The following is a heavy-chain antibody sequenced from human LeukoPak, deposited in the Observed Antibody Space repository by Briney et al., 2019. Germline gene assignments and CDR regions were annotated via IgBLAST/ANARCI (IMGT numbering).Heavy chain of an antibody. J-gene: IGHJ2*01. D-gene: IGHD3-22*01. CDR3: ARGVTMIVVVIHDWYFDL. CDR1: GGSISSSSYY. CDR2: IYYTRST. Sequence: SETLSLTCTVSGGSISSSSYYWGWIRQPPGKGLEWIGSIYYTRSTYYNPSLKSRVTITVDTSKNQFSLKLTSVTAADTAVYYCARGVTMIVVVIHDWYFDLWGRGTLVTVSS. V-gene: IGHV4-39*01.